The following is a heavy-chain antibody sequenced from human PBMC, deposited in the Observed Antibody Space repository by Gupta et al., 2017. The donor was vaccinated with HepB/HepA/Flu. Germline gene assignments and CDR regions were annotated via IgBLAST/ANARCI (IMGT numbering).Heavy chain of an antibody. J-gene: IGHJ4*02. CDR2: ISWNSGSI. V-gene: IGHV3-9*01. Sequence: EVQLVESGGGLVQPGRSLRLSCAASGFPFDDYAMPWVRQAPGKGLEWVSGISWNSGSIGYADSVKGRFTISRDNAKNSLYLQMNSLRAEDTALYYCAKSKNELMTTSFDYWGQGTLVTVSS. CDR1: GFPFDDYA. D-gene: IGHD4-17*01. CDR3: AKSKNELMTTSFDY.